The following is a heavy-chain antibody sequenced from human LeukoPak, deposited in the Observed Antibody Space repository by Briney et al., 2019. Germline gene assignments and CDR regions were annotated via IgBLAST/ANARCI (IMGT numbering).Heavy chain of an antibody. CDR2: IYYSGST. J-gene: IGHJ5*02. CDR1: GGSISSSSYY. D-gene: IGHD3-22*01. V-gene: IGHV4-39*01. CDR3: ARQGTMIVDPKYNWFDP. Sequence: SETLSLTCTVSGGSISSSSYYWGWIRQPPGKGLEWIGSIYYSGSTYYNPSLKSRVTISVDTSKNQFSLKLSSVTAADTAVYYCARQGTMIVDPKYNWFDPWGQGTLVTVSS.